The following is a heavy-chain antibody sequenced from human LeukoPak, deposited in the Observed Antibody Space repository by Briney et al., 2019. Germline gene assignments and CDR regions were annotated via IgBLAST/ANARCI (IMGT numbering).Heavy chain of an antibody. V-gene: IGHV1-18*01. CDR1: GYTFTSYG. Sequence: ASVKVSCKASGYTFTSYGISWVRQAPGQGLEWMGWISAYNGNTNYAQKLQGRVTMTTDTSTSTAYMELRSLRSDDTAVYYCARDFYYYDSSGYPDFDYWGQGTLVTVSS. D-gene: IGHD3-22*01. CDR3: ARDFYYYDSSGYPDFDY. J-gene: IGHJ4*02. CDR2: ISAYNGNT.